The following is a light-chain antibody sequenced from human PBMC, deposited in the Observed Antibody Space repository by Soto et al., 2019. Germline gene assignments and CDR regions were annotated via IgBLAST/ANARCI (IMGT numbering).Light chain of an antibody. J-gene: IGKJ5*01. Sequence: IQLTQSPSFLAPSIGARVTITCRASQVISTSLAWYQVKPGKAPKLLIYAASTLESGVPSRFSATVSGTEFSLTITSLQPEDFATYYCQQLFDSPITFGQGTRLEIK. CDR2: AAS. V-gene: IGKV1-9*01. CDR3: QQLFDSPIT. CDR1: QVISTS.